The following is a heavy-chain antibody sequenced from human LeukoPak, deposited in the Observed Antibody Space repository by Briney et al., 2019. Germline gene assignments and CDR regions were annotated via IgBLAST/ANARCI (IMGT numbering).Heavy chain of an antibody. CDR2: IYHSGST. V-gene: IGHV4-39*07. J-gene: IGHJ3*02. D-gene: IGHD6-13*01. Sequence: SETLSLTCTVSGGSISSSSYYWGWIRQPPGKGLEWIGSIYHSGSTYYNPSLKSRVTISVDTSKNQFSLKLSSVTAADTAVYYCARAPAAAGTSDAFDIWGQGTMVTVSS. CDR3: ARAPAAAGTSDAFDI. CDR1: GGSISSSSYY.